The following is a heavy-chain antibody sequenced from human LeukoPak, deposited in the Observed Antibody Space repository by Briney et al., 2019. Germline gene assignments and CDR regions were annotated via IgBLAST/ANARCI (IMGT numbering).Heavy chain of an antibody. CDR1: GGSISSYY. Sequence: PSETLSLTCTVSGGSISSYYWSWIRQPPGKGLVWIGYIYYSGSTNYNPSLKSRVTISVDTSKNQFSLKLSSVTAADTAVYYCARDIAAAGTGDYWGQGTLITVSS. D-gene: IGHD6-13*01. CDR3: ARDIAAAGTGDY. J-gene: IGHJ4*02. V-gene: IGHV4-59*01. CDR2: IYYSGST.